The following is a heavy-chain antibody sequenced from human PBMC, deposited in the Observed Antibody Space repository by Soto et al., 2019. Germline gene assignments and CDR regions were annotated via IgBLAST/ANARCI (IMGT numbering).Heavy chain of an antibody. Sequence: SETLSLTCAVSGDSIRPSYWTWIRQSPGKGLECIGCIHHSGKSNYSPSLRSRVTMSVDTSKNQFSLKLSSVTAADTAVYYCARGRYITMVRGQRYYGMDVWGQGTTVT. CDR2: IHHSGKS. D-gene: IGHD3-10*01. J-gene: IGHJ6*02. CDR1: GDSIRPSY. V-gene: IGHV4-59*12. CDR3: ARGRYITMVRGQRYYGMDV.